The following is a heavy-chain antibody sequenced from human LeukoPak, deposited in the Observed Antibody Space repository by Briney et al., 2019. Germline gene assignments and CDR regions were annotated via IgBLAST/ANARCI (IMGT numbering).Heavy chain of an antibody. V-gene: IGHV3-74*01. Sequence: GGSLRLSCAASGFTFSSYGMHWVRQAPGKGLVWVSRINSDGSSTSYADSVKGRFTISRDNAKNTLYLQMNSLRAEDTAVYYCALCSSTSCYRGFDPWGQGTLVTVSS. CDR3: ALCSSTSCYRGFDP. D-gene: IGHD2-2*02. CDR1: GFTFSSYG. J-gene: IGHJ5*02. CDR2: INSDGSST.